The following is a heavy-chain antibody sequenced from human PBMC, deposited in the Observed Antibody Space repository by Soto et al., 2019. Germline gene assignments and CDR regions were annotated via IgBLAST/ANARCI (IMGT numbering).Heavy chain of an antibody. Sequence: GASVKVSCKVSGYTLTELSMHWVRQAPGKGLEWMGGFDPEDGETIYAQKFQGRVTMTEATSTDTAYMELSSLRSEDTAVYYCATRYCISTSCPYYYGMDVWGQGTTVTVSS. CDR1: GYTLTELS. J-gene: IGHJ6*02. V-gene: IGHV1-24*01. CDR3: ATRYCISTSCPYYYGMDV. D-gene: IGHD2-2*01. CDR2: FDPEDGET.